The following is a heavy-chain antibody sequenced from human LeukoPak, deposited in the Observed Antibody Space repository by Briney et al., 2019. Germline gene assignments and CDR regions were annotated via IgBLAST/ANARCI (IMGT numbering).Heavy chain of an antibody. CDR1: GFTFSNYA. CDR2: ITPSSSYM. J-gene: IGHJ4*02. Sequence: PGGSLRLSCAASGFTFSNYAFNWVRQAPGQGLEYVSSITPSSSYMYYADSVKGRFTISRDNAKNSLYLQMNSLRDEDTAVYFCARETSGSLDYWGQGTLVTVSS. V-gene: IGHV3-21*01. D-gene: IGHD3-10*01. CDR3: ARETSGSLDY.